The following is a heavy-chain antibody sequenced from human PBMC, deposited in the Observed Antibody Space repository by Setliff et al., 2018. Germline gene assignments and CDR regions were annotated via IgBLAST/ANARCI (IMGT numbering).Heavy chain of an antibody. V-gene: IGHV3-23*01. Sequence: GGSLRLSCAASGFTFSSYAMSWVRQAPGKGLEWVSAISGGATRTYYADSVKGRFTISRDNPKSTLYLQMNSLRAEDTAVYYCVKDSSGRDAFDIWGQGTLVTVSS. CDR3: VKDSSGRDAFDI. CDR1: GFTFSSYA. CDR2: ISGGATRT. D-gene: IGHD3-10*01. J-gene: IGHJ3*02.